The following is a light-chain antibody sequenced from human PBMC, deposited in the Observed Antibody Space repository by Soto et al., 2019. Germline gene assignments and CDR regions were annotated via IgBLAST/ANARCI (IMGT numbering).Light chain of an antibody. CDR3: QQYDNRPIT. J-gene: IGKJ5*01. CDR1: QGISSY. Sequence: AIRLTQSPSSFSSSTGDRVTITCRASQGISSYLAWYQQKPGKAPKLLIYDASNLESGVPSRFSGGGSGTDFTFTISSLQPEDIATYHCQQYDNRPITFGQGTRLEIK. CDR2: DAS. V-gene: IGKV1-8*01.